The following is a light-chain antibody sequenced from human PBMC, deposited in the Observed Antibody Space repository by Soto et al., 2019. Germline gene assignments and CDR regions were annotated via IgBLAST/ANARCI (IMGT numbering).Light chain of an antibody. Sequence: QSALTQPPSASGSPGQSVTISCTGTSSDVGGYNYVSWYQQHPGKAPKLMIYEVSKRPSGVPDRFSGSKSGNTASLTVSGLQAEDEAYYYCSSYAGSNNFVFGGGTKLTVL. CDR3: SSYAGSNNFV. CDR1: SSDVGGYNY. V-gene: IGLV2-8*01. J-gene: IGLJ2*01. CDR2: EVS.